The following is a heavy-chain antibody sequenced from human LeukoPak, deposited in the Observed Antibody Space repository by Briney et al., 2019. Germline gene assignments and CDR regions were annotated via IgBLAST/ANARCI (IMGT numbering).Heavy chain of an antibody. J-gene: IGHJ4*02. CDR2: IKQDGSEK. CDR1: GVTFSSYW. D-gene: IGHD6-13*01. V-gene: IGHV3-7*01. CDR3: ARDSSRIAAAGFDY. Sequence: GGSLRLSCAASGVTFSSYWMSWVRQAPGKGLEWVANIKQDGSEKYYVDSVKGRFTISRDNAKNSLYLQMNSLRAEDTAVFYCARDSSRIAAAGFDYWGQGTLVTVSS.